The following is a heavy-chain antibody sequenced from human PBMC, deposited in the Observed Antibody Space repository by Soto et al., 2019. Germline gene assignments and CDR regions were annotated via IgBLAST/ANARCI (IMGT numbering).Heavy chain of an antibody. CDR3: ARHEVPLVGATKTLAPDFDY. D-gene: IGHD1-26*01. J-gene: IGHJ4*02. V-gene: IGHV5-10-1*01. CDR2: IDPSDSYT. Sequence: GESLNISCKGSGYSFTSYWISWVRQMPGKGLEWMGRIDPSDSYTNYSPSFQGHVTISADKSISTAYLQWSSLKASDTAMYYCARHEVPLVGATKTLAPDFDYWGQGTLVTVSS. CDR1: GYSFTSYW.